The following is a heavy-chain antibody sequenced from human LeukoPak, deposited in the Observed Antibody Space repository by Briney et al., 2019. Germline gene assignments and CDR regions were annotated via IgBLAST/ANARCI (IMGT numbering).Heavy chain of an antibody. CDR3: ARTAVRGVIITFDYYYGMDV. J-gene: IGHJ6*02. CDR2: IYPGDSDT. D-gene: IGHD3-10*01. V-gene: IGHV5-51*01. Sequence: GESLQISCKGSGYSFTSYWIGWVRQMPGKGLEWMGIIYPGDSDTRYSPSFQGQVTISADKSISTAYLQWSSLKASDTAMYYCARTAVRGVIITFDYYYGMDVWGQGTTVTVSS. CDR1: GYSFTSYW.